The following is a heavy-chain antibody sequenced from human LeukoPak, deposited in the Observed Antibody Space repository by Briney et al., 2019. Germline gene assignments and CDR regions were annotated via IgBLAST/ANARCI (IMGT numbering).Heavy chain of an antibody. CDR2: IYYSGST. D-gene: IGHD3-22*01. J-gene: IGHJ4*02. CDR3: ARATYYYDSSGYRGGYYFDY. Sequence: PSETLSLTCTVSGGSISSSSYYWGWIRQPPGKGLEWIGSIYYSGSTYYNLSLKSRVTISVDTSKNQFSLKLSSVTAADTAVYYCARATYYYDSSGYRGGYYFDYWGQGTLVTVSS. V-gene: IGHV4-39*01. CDR1: GGSISSSSYY.